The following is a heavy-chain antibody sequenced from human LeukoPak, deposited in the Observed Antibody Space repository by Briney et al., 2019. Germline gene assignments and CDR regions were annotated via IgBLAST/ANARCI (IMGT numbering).Heavy chain of an antibody. J-gene: IGHJ3*02. CDR3: ARWDSGEWFYDAFDI. Sequence: SETLSLTCGVSGYSISSGYYWGWIRPPPGKGLEWIGSIYHSGSTYYNPSLKSRVTISVDTSKNQFSLKLRSVTAADTALYYCARWDSGEWFYDAFDIWGQGTRVTVSS. CDR1: GYSISSGYY. V-gene: IGHV4-38-2*01. CDR2: IYHSGST. D-gene: IGHD3-3*01.